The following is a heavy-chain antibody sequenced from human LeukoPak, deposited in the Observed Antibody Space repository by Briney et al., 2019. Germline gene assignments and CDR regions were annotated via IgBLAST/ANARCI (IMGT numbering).Heavy chain of an antibody. D-gene: IGHD6-13*01. CDR2: ISYTGST. Sequence: KASETLSLTCTVSGGSISNSDYYWNWIRRPPGKGLKWIGRISYTGSTYYNPSLKSRVTISVATSKSQFSLELTSVTAADTAVYYCARRAIPAAGTFDPWGQGTLVTVSS. V-gene: IGHV4-39*01. CDR3: ARRAIPAAGTFDP. CDR1: GGSISNSDYY. J-gene: IGHJ5*02.